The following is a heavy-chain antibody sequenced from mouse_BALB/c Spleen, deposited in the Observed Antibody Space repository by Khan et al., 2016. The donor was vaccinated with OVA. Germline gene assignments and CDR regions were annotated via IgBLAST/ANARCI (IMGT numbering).Heavy chain of an antibody. CDR1: GYSITSDYA. CDR2: ISSSGST. D-gene: IGHD2-3*01. V-gene: IGHV3-2*02. J-gene: IGHJ4*01. Sequence: QLEESGPGLVKPSQSLSLTRTVTGYSITSDYAWNWIRQFPGNKLEWMGYISSSGSTNYNPALKSRFSITRDTSKNQFFLQLNSVTTEDTATYYCARDGSRYNYAMDYWGQGTSVTVSS. CDR3: ARDGSRYNYAMDY.